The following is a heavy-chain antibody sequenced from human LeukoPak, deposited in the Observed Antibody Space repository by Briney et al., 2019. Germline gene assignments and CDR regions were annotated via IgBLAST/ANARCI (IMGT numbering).Heavy chain of an antibody. Sequence: KPSETLSLTCSFSGDSIRSYYWSWIRQPPGKGLEWLGYIYYSGMTNYNPSVKSRVTMSLDTSKNQFSLKLYSVTAADTAVYYCARHAEGVDYYDSSGYFQHWGQGTLVTVSS. V-gene: IGHV4-59*08. CDR2: IYYSGMT. CDR1: GDSIRSYY. CDR3: ARHAEGVDYYDSSGYFQH. D-gene: IGHD3-22*01. J-gene: IGHJ1*01.